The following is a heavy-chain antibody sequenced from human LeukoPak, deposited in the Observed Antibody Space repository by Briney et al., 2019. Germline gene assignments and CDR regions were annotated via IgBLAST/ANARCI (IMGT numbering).Heavy chain of an antibody. Sequence: GGSLRLSCAASGFTFSSYSMNWARQAPGKGLEWVSSISSSSSYIYYADSVKGRFTISRDNAKNSLYLQMNSLRAEDTAVYYCARDVIQEDTAMVPFDYWGQGTLVTVSS. CDR2: ISSSSSYI. J-gene: IGHJ4*02. CDR3: ARDVIQEDTAMVPFDY. D-gene: IGHD5-18*01. CDR1: GFTFSSYS. V-gene: IGHV3-21*01.